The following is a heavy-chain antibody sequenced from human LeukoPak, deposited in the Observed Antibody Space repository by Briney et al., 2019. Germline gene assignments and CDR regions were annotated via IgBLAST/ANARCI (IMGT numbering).Heavy chain of an antibody. CDR3: ARDIVVVPAADYYYYGMDV. CDR2: ISAYNGNT. CDR1: GYTFTSYG. Sequence: ASVKVSCKASGYTFTSYGISWVRQAPGQGLEWMGWISAYNGNTNYAQKLQGRVTMTTDTSTSTAYMELGSLRSGDTAVYYCARDIVVVPAADYYYYGMDVWGQGTTVTVSS. D-gene: IGHD2-2*01. V-gene: IGHV1-18*01. J-gene: IGHJ6*02.